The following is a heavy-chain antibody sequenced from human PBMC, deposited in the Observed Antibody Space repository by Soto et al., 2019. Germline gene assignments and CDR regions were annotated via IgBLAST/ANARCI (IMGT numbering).Heavy chain of an antibody. Sequence: SETLSLTCAVSGGSISSGGYSWSWIRQPPGKGLEWIGYIYHSGSTYYNPSLKSRVTISVDRSKNQFSLKLSSVTAADTAVYYCARFYYDSSGYTFDYWGHGTLVTVSS. CDR1: GGSISSGGYS. J-gene: IGHJ4*01. D-gene: IGHD3-22*01. CDR3: ARFYYDSSGYTFDY. CDR2: IYHSGST. V-gene: IGHV4-30-2*01.